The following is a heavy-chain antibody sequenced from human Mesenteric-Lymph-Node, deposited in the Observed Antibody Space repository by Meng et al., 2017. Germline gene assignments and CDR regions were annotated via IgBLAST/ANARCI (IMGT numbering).Heavy chain of an antibody. J-gene: IGHJ6*02. CDR2: INPSGGST. CDR1: GYTFTSYY. V-gene: IGHV1-46*01. CDR3: ARVVCSSTSCPHYYYCYYGMDV. D-gene: IGHD2-2*01. Sequence: ASVKVSCKASGYTFTSYYMHWVRQAPGQGLEWMGIINPSGGSTSYAQKFQGKVTMTRDTSTSTVYMELSSLRSEDTAVYYCARVVCSSTSCPHYYYCYYGMDVWGQGTTVTVSS.